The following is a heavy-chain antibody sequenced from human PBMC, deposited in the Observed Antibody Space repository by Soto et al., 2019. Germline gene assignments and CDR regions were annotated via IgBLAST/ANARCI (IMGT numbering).Heavy chain of an antibody. Sequence: GESLKISCQATGYSFSNFWIAWVRQMPGEGLEWLGIIYPDDSDTRYSPSFLGQVTISADKSIKTTYLQWSSLKASDTAIYFCASSVLVTSTMNYFDLWGQGTLVTVSS. CDR1: GYSFSNFW. D-gene: IGHD2-8*02. J-gene: IGHJ4*02. CDR3: ASSVLVTSTMNYFDL. V-gene: IGHV5-51*01. CDR2: IYPDDSDT.